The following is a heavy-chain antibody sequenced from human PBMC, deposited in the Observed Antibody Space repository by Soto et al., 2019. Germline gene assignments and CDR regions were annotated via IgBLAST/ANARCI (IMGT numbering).Heavy chain of an antibody. CDR2: IHYTGST. V-gene: IGHV4-59*12. Sequence: ETLSLTCTVSGGSINNYYWSWIRQPPGKGLDWIGYIHYTGSTDYNPSLKSRVTISIDTSKNQFSLKLSSVTAADTAVYYCARSEATVLDYWGQGTLVTVSS. J-gene: IGHJ4*02. CDR3: ARSEATVLDY. D-gene: IGHD4-17*01. CDR1: GGSINNYY.